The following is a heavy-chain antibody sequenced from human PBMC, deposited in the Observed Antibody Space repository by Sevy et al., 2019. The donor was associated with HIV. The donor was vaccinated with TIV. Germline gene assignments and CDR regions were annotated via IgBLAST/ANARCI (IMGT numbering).Heavy chain of an antibody. D-gene: IGHD5-12*01. Sequence: GGSLRLSCAASGFTFSNYAMHWVRQAPGKGLEWVAVISYYGSNKYYADSVKGRFTISRDNSKNTLDLQMNSLRDEDTAVYYCARVDEQRWLRLYYFDYWGQGTLVTVSS. CDR2: ISYYGSNK. J-gene: IGHJ4*02. CDR1: GFTFSNYA. V-gene: IGHV3-30*04. CDR3: ARVDEQRWLRLYYFDY.